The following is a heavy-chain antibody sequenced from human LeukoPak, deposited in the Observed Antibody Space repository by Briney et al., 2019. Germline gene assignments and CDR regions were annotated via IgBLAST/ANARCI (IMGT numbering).Heavy chain of an antibody. Sequence: ESLKISWKGSGYSFTSYWIGWVRQMPGKGLEWRGIIYSGYSDTRYSPPFQGQVTISADNSINTAYLQWSSLKASDTAMYYCARLFSSSAGHGAFDIWGQGTMVTVSS. D-gene: IGHD6-13*01. V-gene: IGHV5-51*01. CDR3: ARLFSSSAGHGAFDI. CDR2: IYSGYSDT. J-gene: IGHJ3*02. CDR1: GYSFTSYW.